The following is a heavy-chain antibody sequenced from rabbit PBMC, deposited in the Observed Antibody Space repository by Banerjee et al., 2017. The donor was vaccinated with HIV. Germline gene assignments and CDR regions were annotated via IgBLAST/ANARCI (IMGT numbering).Heavy chain of an antibody. J-gene: IGHJ4*01. CDR3: ATEDAGSVSYFTL. CDR1: GLDFSSTYW. D-gene: IGHD4-2*01. CDR2: IATGSAGFT. Sequence: LTCKASGLDFSSTYWICWVRQAPGKGLEWIACIATGSAGFTYYATWAKGRFTITRSTSLNTVTLQMTSLTAADTATYFCATEDAGSVSYFTLWGPGTLVTVS. V-gene: IGHV1S45*01.